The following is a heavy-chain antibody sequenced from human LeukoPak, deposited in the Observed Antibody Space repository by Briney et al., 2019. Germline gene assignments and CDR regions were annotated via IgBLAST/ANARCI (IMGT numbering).Heavy chain of an antibody. V-gene: IGHV4-30-4*01. CDR2: IYYSGST. J-gene: IGHJ5*02. CDR3: ARGSGSDPWPIFDP. CDR1: GGPINSADNY. D-gene: IGHD3-10*01. Sequence: SETLSLTCTVSGGPINSADNYWTWIRQPPGKGLEWIGFIYYSGSTYHNPSLKSRVAIISDTSKNHFSLILTSVTAADTAVYYCARGSGSDPWPIFDPWGQGTLVTVSS.